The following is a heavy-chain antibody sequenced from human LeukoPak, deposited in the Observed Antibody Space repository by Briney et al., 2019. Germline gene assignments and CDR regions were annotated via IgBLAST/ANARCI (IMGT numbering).Heavy chain of an antibody. J-gene: IGHJ4*02. CDR2: ISGSGGST. Sequence: GGSLRLSCAASGFTFSSYAMSWVRQAPGKGLEWVSAISGSGGSTYYADPVKGRFTISRDNSKNTLYLQMNSLRAEDTAVYYCAKRGLRVPAAILPFDYWGQGTLVTVSS. CDR3: AKRGLRVPAAILPFDY. V-gene: IGHV3-23*01. CDR1: GFTFSSYA. D-gene: IGHD2-2*01.